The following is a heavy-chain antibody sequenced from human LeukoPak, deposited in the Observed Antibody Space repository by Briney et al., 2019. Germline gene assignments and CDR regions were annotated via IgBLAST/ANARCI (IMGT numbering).Heavy chain of an antibody. D-gene: IGHD6-13*01. V-gene: IGHV1-69*05. CDR2: IIPIFGTA. CDR3: ASRFPAAGAFDI. CDR1: GGTFSSYT. J-gene: IGHJ3*02. Sequence: SVTVSCKASGGTFSSYTISWVREAPGQGREWMGGIIPIFGTANYAQKFQGRVTITTDESASTAYMEMRSRGSQDSPHYCCASRFPAAGAFDIWRQGTMVTVSS.